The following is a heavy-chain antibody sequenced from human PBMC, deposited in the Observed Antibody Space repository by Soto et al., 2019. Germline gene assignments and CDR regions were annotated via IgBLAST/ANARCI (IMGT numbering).Heavy chain of an antibody. D-gene: IGHD3-9*01. CDR1: GYTFTSNY. V-gene: IGHV1-46*01. CDR3: AKDSDILTGYYFDY. CDR2: INPSGGSS. J-gene: IGHJ4*02. Sequence: ASVKVSCKASGYTFTSNYMHWVRQAPGQGLEWMGIINPSGGSSSYAQKFQGRVTMTRDTSTSTVYMELSSLRAEDTAVYYCAKDSDILTGYYFDYWGQGTLVTVSS.